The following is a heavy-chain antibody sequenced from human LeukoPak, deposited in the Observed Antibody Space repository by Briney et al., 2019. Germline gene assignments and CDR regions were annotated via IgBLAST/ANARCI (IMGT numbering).Heavy chain of an antibody. V-gene: IGHV3-53*01. Sequence: PGGSLGLSCAASGFTVSSNYMTWVRQAPGKGLEWVSIIYSDGNTHYADSVKGRFTISRDSPKNTLSLQMNSLRAEDTAVYYCVSHSDSLTSYSFDYWGQGTMVTVSS. CDR2: IYSDGNT. D-gene: IGHD3-9*01. CDR1: GFTVSSNY. J-gene: IGHJ4*02. CDR3: VSHSDSLTSYSFDY.